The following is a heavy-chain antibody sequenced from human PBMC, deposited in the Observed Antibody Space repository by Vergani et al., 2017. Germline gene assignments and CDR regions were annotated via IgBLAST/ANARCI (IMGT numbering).Heavy chain of an antibody. CDR3: ASDTHSGQRADR. CDR1: FDSIRNLY. CDR2: IHYSENT. D-gene: IGHD6-19*01. V-gene: IGHV4-59*11. J-gene: IGHJ5*02. Sequence: QVQLQESGPGLVKSSEILSPIRSVSFDSIRNLYCNRIRQPPGKGLEWVGSIHYSENTNYNPSLKTRVTISVDTSKNQFSLTLTSVTAADTAVYYCASDTHSGQRADRWGQGILVTVTS.